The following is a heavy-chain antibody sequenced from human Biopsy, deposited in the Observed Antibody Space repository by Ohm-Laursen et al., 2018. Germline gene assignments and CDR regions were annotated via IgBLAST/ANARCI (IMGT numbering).Heavy chain of an antibody. CDR2: IIPMFGTA. D-gene: IGHD1-26*01. CDR1: GGTFINYA. J-gene: IGHJ4*02. CDR3: ARGPHSGSHSCFDY. V-gene: IGHV1-69*01. Sequence: SSVKVSCNASGGTFINYAISWVRQAPEQGLEWMGGIIPMFGTANYAQMFQGRVTISADESTSTSYMELSSLTTEDTAIYYCARGPHSGSHSCFDYWGRGTLVTVSS.